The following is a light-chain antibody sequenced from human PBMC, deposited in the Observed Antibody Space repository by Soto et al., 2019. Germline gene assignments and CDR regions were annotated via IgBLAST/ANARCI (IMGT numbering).Light chain of an antibody. Sequence: AIPMTQSPSSLSASVGDRVTITCRASQAISNDLGWYQQRPGNAPKLLIYGTSTLHSGVPSRFSGSGSGTDFTLTISSLQPEDVASYYCLQDFDSFPTFGGGTKLEIK. V-gene: IGKV1-6*01. CDR3: LQDFDSFPT. J-gene: IGKJ4*01. CDR1: QAISND. CDR2: GTS.